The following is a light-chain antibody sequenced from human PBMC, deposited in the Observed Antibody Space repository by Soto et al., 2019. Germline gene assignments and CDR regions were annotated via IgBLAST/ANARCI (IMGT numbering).Light chain of an antibody. Sequence: QSVLTQPPSVSAAPGQKVTISCSGSSANIGNNYVSWYQQLPGTAPKLLIYENNKRPSGIPDRFSGSKSGTSATLGITGLQTGDEADYYCGTWDSSLSAGEFGGGTTVTVL. CDR3: GTWDSSLSAGE. CDR2: ENN. V-gene: IGLV1-51*02. CDR1: SANIGNNY. J-gene: IGLJ2*01.